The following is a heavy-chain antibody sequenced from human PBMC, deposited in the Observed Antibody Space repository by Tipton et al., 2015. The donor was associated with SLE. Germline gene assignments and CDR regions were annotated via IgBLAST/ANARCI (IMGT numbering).Heavy chain of an antibody. J-gene: IGHJ4*02. V-gene: IGHV4-39*07. CDR1: GASISSRAYY. D-gene: IGHD6-13*01. CDR3: ALSMTAASGPFDY. Sequence: TLSLTCTVSGASISSRAYYWGCIRQSPGKGLEWIGSVYDSGITYYSPSLKSRVTISVDTSNNQFSLELSPVTAADTAVYYCALSMTAASGPFDYWGQGILVTVS. CDR2: VYDSGIT.